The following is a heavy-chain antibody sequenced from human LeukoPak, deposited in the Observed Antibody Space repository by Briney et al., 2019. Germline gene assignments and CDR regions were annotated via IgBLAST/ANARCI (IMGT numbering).Heavy chain of an antibody. V-gene: IGHV4-34*01. CDR1: GGSFSGYY. D-gene: IGHD3-3*01. Sequence: PSETLSLTCAVYGGSFSGYYWSWIRQPPGKGLEWIGEINHSGSTNYNPSLKSRVTISVDTSKNQFSLKLSSVTAADTAVYYCARGLTIFGVVIIPPRIDYWGQGTLVTVSS. CDR3: ARGLTIFGVVIIPPRIDY. CDR2: INHSGST. J-gene: IGHJ4*02.